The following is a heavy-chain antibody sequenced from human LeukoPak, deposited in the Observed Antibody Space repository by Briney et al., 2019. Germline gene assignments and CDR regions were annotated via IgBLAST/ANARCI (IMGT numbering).Heavy chain of an antibody. CDR1: GGSINNYY. J-gene: IGHJ4*02. Sequence: PSETLSLTCTVSGGSINNYYWTWIRQPPGKGLECIGYVYYTGSTYYNPSLKSRVTTSVDTSKNQFSLKLNSVTAADTAVYYCARDSSTVTTRHFDYWGQGTLVTVSS. CDR3: ARDSSTVTTRHFDY. CDR2: VYYTGST. V-gene: IGHV4-59*01. D-gene: IGHD4-17*01.